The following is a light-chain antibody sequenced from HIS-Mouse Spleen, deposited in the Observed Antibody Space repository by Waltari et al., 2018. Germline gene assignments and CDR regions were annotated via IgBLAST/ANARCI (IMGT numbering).Light chain of an antibody. CDR1: QSVLYSSNNKDY. CDR3: QKYYSSPYT. V-gene: IGKV4-1*01. Sequence: DIVMTQSPDSLAVSLGESATINCKSSQSVLYSSNNKDYLAWYQQKTGQPPKLLIYWASTRESGVLDRFSSSGSGKGFTVTIRSLQAEDVAVYFCQKYYSSPYTFGQGTKLESK. CDR2: WAS. J-gene: IGKJ2*01.